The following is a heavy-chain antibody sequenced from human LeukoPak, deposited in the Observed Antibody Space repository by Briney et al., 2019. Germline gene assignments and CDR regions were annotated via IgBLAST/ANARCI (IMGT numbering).Heavy chain of an antibody. V-gene: IGHV3-23*01. CDR2: ISGSGGST. CDR3: TSCSGGSCYSGYYGMDV. CDR1: GFTFSSYA. D-gene: IGHD2-15*01. Sequence: GGSLRLSCAASGFTFSSYAMSWVRQAPGKGLEWVSAISGSGGSTYYADSVKGRFTISRDDSKNTAYLQMNSLKTEDTAVYYCTSCSGGSCYSGYYGMDVWGQGTTVTVSS. J-gene: IGHJ6*02.